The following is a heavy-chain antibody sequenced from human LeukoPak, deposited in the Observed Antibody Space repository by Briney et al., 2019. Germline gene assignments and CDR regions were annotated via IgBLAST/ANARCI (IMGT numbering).Heavy chain of an antibody. CDR3: AKTKGGFPYDVFDI. CDR1: GFTFHFYS. J-gene: IGHJ3*02. Sequence: GGSLRLSCAASGFTFHFYSMTWVRQAPGKGLEWVSYISSRSSTIYYTDSVKGRFTVSRDNAKNSLDLQMNSLRDEDTAVYYCAKTKGGFPYDVFDIWGQGTMVTVSS. V-gene: IGHV3-48*02. D-gene: IGHD3-16*01. CDR2: ISSRSSTI.